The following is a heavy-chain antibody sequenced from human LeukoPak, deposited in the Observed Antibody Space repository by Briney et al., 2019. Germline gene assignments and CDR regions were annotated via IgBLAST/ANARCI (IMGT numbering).Heavy chain of an antibody. CDR1: GFPLKSLA. CDR2: ISGSGGST. CDR3: AKGNWRYFDY. D-gene: IGHD1-1*01. Sequence: PGGAPRPSRSASGFPLKSLALGWGRPAPGEGLGWVSAISGSGGSTYYADSVKGRFTISRDNSKNTLYLQMNSLGADDTAVYYCAKGNWRYFDYWGQGTLVTVSS. J-gene: IGHJ4*02. V-gene: IGHV3-23*01.